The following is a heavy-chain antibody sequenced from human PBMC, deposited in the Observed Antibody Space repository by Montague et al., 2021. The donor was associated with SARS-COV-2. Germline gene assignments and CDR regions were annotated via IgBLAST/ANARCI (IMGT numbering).Heavy chain of an antibody. J-gene: IGHJ4*02. Sequence: SETLSLTCSVSGASLDSDNFFWGWIRQPPGKRLEWIGVISNGGRTFDNPSLKSRVTISVHTSRNQLSLNVKSVTAADTAVYYCARHRRYDVVTYYPDFWGQEILVTVSS. CDR2: ISNGGRT. CDR1: GASLDSDNFF. CDR3: ARHRRYDVVTYYPDF. D-gene: IGHD3-9*01. V-gene: IGHV4-39*01.